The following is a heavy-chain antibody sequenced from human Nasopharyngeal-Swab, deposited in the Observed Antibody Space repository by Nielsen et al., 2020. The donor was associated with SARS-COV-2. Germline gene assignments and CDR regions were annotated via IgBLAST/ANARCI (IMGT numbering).Heavy chain of an antibody. CDR2: INHSGST. CDR3: ARGSDIVVVVAATRGYYFDY. CDR1: GGSFSGYY. V-gene: IGHV4-34*01. Sequence: SETLSLTCAVYGGSFSGYYWSWIRQPPWKGLEWIGEINHSGSTNYNPSLKSRVTISVDTSKNQFSLKLSSVTAADTAVYYCARGSDIVVVVAATRGYYFDYWGQGTLVTVSS. J-gene: IGHJ4*02. D-gene: IGHD2-15*01.